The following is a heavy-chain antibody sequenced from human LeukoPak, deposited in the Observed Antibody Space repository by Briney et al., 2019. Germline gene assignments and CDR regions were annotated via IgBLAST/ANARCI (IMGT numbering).Heavy chain of an antibody. Sequence: ASVKVSCKASGYTFTDYYMNWVRQAPGQGLEWMGWINPNSGGTNDAQKFQGRVTMTRDTSISTAYMELSRLRSDDTAVYYCARVRVPAGYPNDAFDIWGQGTMVTVSS. CDR1: GYTFTDYY. CDR3: ARVRVPAGYPNDAFDI. J-gene: IGHJ3*02. CDR2: INPNSGGT. D-gene: IGHD2-2*01. V-gene: IGHV1-2*02.